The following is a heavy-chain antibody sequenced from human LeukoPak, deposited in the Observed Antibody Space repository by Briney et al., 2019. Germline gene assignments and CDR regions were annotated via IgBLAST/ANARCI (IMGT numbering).Heavy chain of an antibody. D-gene: IGHD6-19*01. J-gene: IGHJ4*02. CDR2: INPNSGGT. V-gene: IGHV1-2*02. CDR1: GYTFTGYY. Sequence: GASVKVSCKASGYTFTGYYMHWVRQAPGQGLEWMGWINPNSGGTNYAQKFQGRVTMTRDTSISTAYMELSRLRSDDTAVYYCARDVAVAGPQVGDWGQGTLVTVSS. CDR3: ARDVAVAGPQVGD.